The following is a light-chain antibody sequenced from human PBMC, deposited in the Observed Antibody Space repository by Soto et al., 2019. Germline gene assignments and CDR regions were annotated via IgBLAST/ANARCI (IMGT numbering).Light chain of an antibody. J-gene: IGKJ5*01. CDR1: QSISSS. V-gene: IGKV1-39*01. Sequence: DIPMTQSPSSLSASVGDRVTITCRASQSISSSLNWYQQKPGKAPQVLIYAASSLQSGVPSRFSGSGSGTDFSLTISSLQPEDSATYYCQQSYSTPHFGQGTRLEIK. CDR3: QQSYSTPH. CDR2: AAS.